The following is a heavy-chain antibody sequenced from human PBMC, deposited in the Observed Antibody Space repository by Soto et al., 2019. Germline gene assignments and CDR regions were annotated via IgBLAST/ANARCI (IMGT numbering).Heavy chain of an antibody. J-gene: IGHJ4*02. V-gene: IGHV3-48*01. CDR1: GFTFSSYS. Sequence: EVQLVESGGGLVQPGGSLRLSCAASGFTFSSYSMNWVRQAPGKGPEWVSYISSSSSTIYYADSVKGRFTISSDNAKNSLYLQMTSLRAEDTAVYYCAREMAALNDFYYWGQGTLVTVSS. CDR2: ISSSSSTI. CDR3: AREMAALNDFYY. D-gene: IGHD2-15*01.